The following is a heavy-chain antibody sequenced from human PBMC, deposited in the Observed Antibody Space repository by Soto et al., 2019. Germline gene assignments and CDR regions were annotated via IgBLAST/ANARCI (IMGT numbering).Heavy chain of an antibody. D-gene: IGHD3-9*01. CDR1: GGTFSSYA. J-gene: IGHJ3*02. CDR2: IIANIGNT. V-gene: IGHV1-18*01. CDR3: ARVERYFDWLGAFDI. Sequence: GASVKVSCKASGGTFSSYAISWVRQAPGQGLEWMGGIIANIGNTNYAQKLQGRVTMTTDTSTSTAYMELRSLRSDDTAVYYCARVERYFDWLGAFDIWGQGTMVTVSS.